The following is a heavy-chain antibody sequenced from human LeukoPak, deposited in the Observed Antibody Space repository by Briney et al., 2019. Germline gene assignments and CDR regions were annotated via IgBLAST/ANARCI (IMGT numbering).Heavy chain of an antibody. CDR1: GFTFSSYG. Sequence: PGGSLRLSCAASGFTFSSYGMHWVRQAPGKGLEWVAVIWYDGSNKYYADSVKGRFTISRDNPKNTLYLQMNSLRAEDTAVYYCAKDWSGLRPGNYFDYWGQGTLVTVSS. J-gene: IGHJ4*02. D-gene: IGHD3-3*01. CDR2: IWYDGSNK. V-gene: IGHV3-33*06. CDR3: AKDWSGLRPGNYFDY.